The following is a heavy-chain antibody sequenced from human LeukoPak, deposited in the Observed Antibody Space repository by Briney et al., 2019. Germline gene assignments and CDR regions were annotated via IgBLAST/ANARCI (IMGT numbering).Heavy chain of an antibody. CDR1: GFTFSSYW. CDR3: ARVPLGEDLSH. V-gene: IGHV3-7*05. CDR2: INQDGSEM. Sequence: PGGSLRLSCAASGFTFSSYWMSWVRQAPGKGPEWVANINQDGSEMYYVDSVKGRFIISRDNAKKSLYLQMNSLRAEDTAVYYCARVPLGEDLSHWGQGTLVTVSS. D-gene: IGHD3-16*02. J-gene: IGHJ4*02.